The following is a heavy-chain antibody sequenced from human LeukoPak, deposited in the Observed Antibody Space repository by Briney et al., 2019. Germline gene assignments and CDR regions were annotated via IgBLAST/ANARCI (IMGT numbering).Heavy chain of an antibody. D-gene: IGHD4-23*01. CDR3: ARVWATVVTAIDY. CDR1: GGSISYYY. CDR2: VYYSGST. V-gene: IGHV4-59*12. Sequence: SETLSLTCSVSGGSISYYYWSWIRQPPGKGLEWIGYVYYSGSTSYNPSLKSRVTISVDTSKNQFSLKLSSVTAADTAVYYCARVWATVVTAIDYWGQGTLVTVSS. J-gene: IGHJ4*02.